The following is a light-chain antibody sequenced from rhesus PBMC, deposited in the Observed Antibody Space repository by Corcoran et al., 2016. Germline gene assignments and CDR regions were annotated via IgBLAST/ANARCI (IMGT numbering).Light chain of an antibody. CDR1: SSDIGGYNY. CDR2: DVS. J-gene: IGLJ6*01. CDR3: SSYAGSITFDV. V-gene: IGLV2-23*01. Sequence: QSALTQPPSVSGSHGQSVTISCTGTSSDIGGYNYVSWYQQHPGKAPKFMIYDVSKRPSGVSDRFSGAKSGNTASLTISGLQAEDEADYYCSSYAGSITFDVFGSGTKLTVL.